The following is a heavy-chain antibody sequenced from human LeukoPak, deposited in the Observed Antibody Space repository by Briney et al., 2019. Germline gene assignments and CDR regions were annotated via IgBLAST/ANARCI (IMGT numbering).Heavy chain of an antibody. V-gene: IGHV4-34*01. Sequence: SETLSLTCAVYGGSFSGYYWSWIRQPPGKGLGWIGEINHSGSTNYNPSLKSRVTISVDTSKNQFSLKLSSVTAADTAVYYCATAPGYDFWSGYYNWGQGTLVTVSS. CDR3: ATAPGYDFWSGYYN. J-gene: IGHJ4*02. CDR1: GGSFSGYY. CDR2: INHSGST. D-gene: IGHD3-3*01.